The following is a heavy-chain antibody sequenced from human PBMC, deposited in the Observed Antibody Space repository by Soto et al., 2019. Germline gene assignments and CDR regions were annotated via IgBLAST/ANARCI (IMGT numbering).Heavy chain of an antibody. J-gene: IGHJ6*02. CDR3: AAGWLRVLEWFPQPYYGMDV. V-gene: IGHV3-66*01. D-gene: IGHD3-3*01. CDR1: GFTVSSNY. Sequence: GGSLRLSCAASGFTVSSNYMSWVRQAPGKGLEWVSVIYAGGTYYADSVKGRFTISRDNSKNTLYLQMNSLRAADTAVYSCAAGWLRVLEWFPQPYYGMDVWGQGTTVIVSS. CDR2: IYAGGT.